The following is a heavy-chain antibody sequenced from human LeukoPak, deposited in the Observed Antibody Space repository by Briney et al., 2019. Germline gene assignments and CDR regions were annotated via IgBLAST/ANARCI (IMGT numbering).Heavy chain of an antibody. V-gene: IGHV1-69*13. CDR3: ARGEEWFYYFDY. CDR2: IIPIFGTA. J-gene: IGHJ4*02. CDR1: GGTFSSYA. D-gene: IGHD3-3*01. Sequence: ASVKVSCKASGGTFSSYAISWVRQAPGQGLEWMGGIIPIFGTANYAQKFQGRVTITADESTSTAYMELSSLRSEDTAVYYCARGEEWFYYFDYWGQGTLVTVSS.